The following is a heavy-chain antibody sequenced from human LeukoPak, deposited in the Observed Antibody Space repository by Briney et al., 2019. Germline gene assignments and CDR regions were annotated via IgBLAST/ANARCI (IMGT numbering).Heavy chain of an antibody. D-gene: IGHD3-3*01. CDR2: IYYRGST. V-gene: IGHV4-59*08. CDR1: GGSISSNY. J-gene: IGHJ6*02. CDR3: ARQNYDEVNYYYYGLDV. Sequence: NPSETLSLTCTVSGGSISSNYWSWIRQSPGKGLECIGYIYYRGSTDYNPSLKSRVTISVDTSKNQFSLKLSSVTAADTAVYYCARQNYDEVNYYYYGLDVWGQGTTVTVSS.